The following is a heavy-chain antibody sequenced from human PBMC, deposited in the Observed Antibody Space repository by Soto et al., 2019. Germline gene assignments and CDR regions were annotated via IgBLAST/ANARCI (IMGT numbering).Heavy chain of an antibody. Sequence: QVQLQESGPGLVRPSETLSLTCTVSGASIRSYYWSWIRQPPGKGLEWIGFIHHSGSTNYNPHLKSRLTMSVDTSTNQFSLKLSSVTAADTAVYYCTRGDSSSWRPHFDYWGQGTLVTVSS. CDR1: GASIRSYY. CDR3: TRGDSSSWRPHFDY. J-gene: IGHJ4*02. CDR2: IHHSGST. D-gene: IGHD6-13*01. V-gene: IGHV4-59*01.